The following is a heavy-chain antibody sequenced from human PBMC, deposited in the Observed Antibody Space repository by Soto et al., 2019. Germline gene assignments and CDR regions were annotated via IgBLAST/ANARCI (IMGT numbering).Heavy chain of an antibody. D-gene: IGHD7-27*01. CDR3: AKDLGHGGRGAFDI. V-gene: IGHV3-30*18. CDR1: GFTFSSYG. J-gene: IGHJ3*02. Sequence: QVQLVESGGGVVQPGRSLRLSCAASGFTFSSYGMHWVRQAPGKGLEWVALISYDGSNKYYADSVKGRFTISRDNSKNTLYLPMNSLRPEDTDVYYCAKDLGHGGRGAFDIWGQGTMVTVSS. CDR2: ISYDGSNK.